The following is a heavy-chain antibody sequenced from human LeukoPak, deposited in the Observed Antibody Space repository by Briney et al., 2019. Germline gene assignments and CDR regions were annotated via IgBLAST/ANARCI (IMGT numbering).Heavy chain of an antibody. CDR3: AANSIGHLYFDY. CDR2: INHTGST. D-gene: IGHD6-19*01. Sequence: SETLSLTCAVYSGSFSGYYWSWIRQPPGKWLEWIGEINHTGSTNYNPSLKSRVTISVDTSKNQFSLKLSSVTAADTAVYYCAANSIGHLYFDYWGQGTLVTVSS. V-gene: IGHV4-34*01. CDR1: SGSFSGYY. J-gene: IGHJ4*02.